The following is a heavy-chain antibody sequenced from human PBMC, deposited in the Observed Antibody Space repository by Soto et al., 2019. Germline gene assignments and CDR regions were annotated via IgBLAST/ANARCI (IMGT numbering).Heavy chain of an antibody. D-gene: IGHD3-9*01. V-gene: IGHV4-39*01. Sequence: PSETLSLTCTVSGGSISSSSYYWGWIRQPPGKGLEWIGSIYYSGSTYYNPSLKSRVTISVDTSKNQFSLKLSSVTAADTAVYYCARQDDILTGYNYYYYGMDVWGQGTTVT. CDR3: ARQDDILTGYNYYYYGMDV. CDR1: GGSISSSSYY. CDR2: IYYSGST. J-gene: IGHJ6*02.